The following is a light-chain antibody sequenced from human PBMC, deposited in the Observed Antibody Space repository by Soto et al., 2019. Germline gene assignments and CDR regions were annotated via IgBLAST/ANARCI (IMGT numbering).Light chain of an antibody. CDR2: KAS. Sequence: DIQMTQSPSTLSASVGDRATIXCRTSQSISIWLAWYQQKPGKAPKILIYKASSLESGVPSRFSGSGSGTEFTLTISSLQPDDFATYYCQQYSTYTPRTFGQGTKVDNK. CDR3: QQYSTYTPRT. CDR1: QSISIW. V-gene: IGKV1-5*03. J-gene: IGKJ1*01.